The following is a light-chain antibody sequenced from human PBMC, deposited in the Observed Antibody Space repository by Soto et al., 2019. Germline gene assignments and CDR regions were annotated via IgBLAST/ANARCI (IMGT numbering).Light chain of an antibody. V-gene: IGLV1-44*01. CDR2: SNN. J-gene: IGLJ2*01. CDR3: AAWDDSLNGVV. CDR1: NSNIGSNS. Sequence: QSVVTQAPSASGTPGQMVTISCSGSNSNIGSNSVNWYQQLPGTAPKLLIYSNNQRPSGVPDRFSGSKSGTSASLAISGLQSEDEADYYCAAWDDSLNGVVFGGGTKLTVL.